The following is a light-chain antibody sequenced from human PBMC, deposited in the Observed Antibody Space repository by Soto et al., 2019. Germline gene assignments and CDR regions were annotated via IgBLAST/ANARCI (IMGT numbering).Light chain of an antibody. CDR2: ANR. Sequence: QAVVTQPPSVSGSPGQRVTISCTGSSSNIGAGYYVHWYQQLPGTAPKVLIYANRNRPSAVPDRFSGSRSATSASLAITGLQAEDEAYYYCQSYDSSLSGSYVFGAGTKLTVL. CDR3: QSYDSSLSGSYV. V-gene: IGLV1-40*01. CDR1: SSNIGAGYY. J-gene: IGLJ1*01.